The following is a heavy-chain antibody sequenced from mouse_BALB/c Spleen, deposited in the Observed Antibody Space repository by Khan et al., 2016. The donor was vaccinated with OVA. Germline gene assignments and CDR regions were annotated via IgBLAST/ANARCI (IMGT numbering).Heavy chain of an antibody. CDR2: IDPFNGGS. D-gene: IGHD1-1*01. V-gene: IGHV1-31*01. CDR1: GYSFTTYY. J-gene: IGHJ3*02. Sequence: VQLKESGPELMKPGASVKISCKASGYSFTTYYIHWVKQSHGKTLEWIGYIDPFNGGSTYNQKFKGKATLTVDKSSSTAYMHLSSLTSEDSAVYYCARHGSTSWFGYWGQGTLVTVSA. CDR3: ARHGSTSWFGY.